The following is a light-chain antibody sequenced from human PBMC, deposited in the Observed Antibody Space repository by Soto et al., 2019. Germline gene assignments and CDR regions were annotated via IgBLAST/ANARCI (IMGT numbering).Light chain of an antibody. CDR2: AAY. CDR1: QNINNL. J-gene: IGKJ3*01. V-gene: IGKV1-39*01. Sequence: DIPMTQSPSSLSASVGDRVTISCRASQNINNLLNWYQQKPGQAPKFLIYAAYTLQSGVPSRFGGSGSGTDFTLIISNLQPEDFATYYCQQSYSAPFTFGPGTKVDMK. CDR3: QQSYSAPFT.